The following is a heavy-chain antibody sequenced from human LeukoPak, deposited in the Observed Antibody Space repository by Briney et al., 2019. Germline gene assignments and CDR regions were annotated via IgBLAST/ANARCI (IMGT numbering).Heavy chain of an antibody. V-gene: IGHV4-38-2*01. Sequence: PPETLSLTCVVSGYSISSGYYWGWIRQPPGKGLEWIGSIYHSGSTYYNPSLKSRVTISVDTSKNQFSLKLSSVTAADTAVYYCARVLAVAGVDYWGQGTLVTVSS. D-gene: IGHD6-19*01. CDR3: ARVLAVAGVDY. J-gene: IGHJ4*02. CDR1: GYSISSGYY. CDR2: IYHSGST.